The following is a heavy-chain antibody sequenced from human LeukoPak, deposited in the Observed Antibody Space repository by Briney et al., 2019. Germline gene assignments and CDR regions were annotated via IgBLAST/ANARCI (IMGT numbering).Heavy chain of an antibody. CDR3: ATRGDFWSGPPFDY. CDR2: IKQDGSEK. V-gene: IGHV3-7*01. D-gene: IGHD3-3*01. CDR1: GFTFSSYW. Sequence: GGSLRLSCAASGFTFSSYWMSWVRQAPGKGLEWVANIKQDGSEKYYVDSVKGRFTISRDNAKDSLYLQMNSLRAEDTAVYYCATRGDFWSGPPFDYWGQGTLVTVSS. J-gene: IGHJ4*02.